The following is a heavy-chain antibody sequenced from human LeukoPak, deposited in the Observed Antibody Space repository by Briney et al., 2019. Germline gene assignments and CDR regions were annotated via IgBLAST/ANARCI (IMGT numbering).Heavy chain of an antibody. CDR1: GGTFSSYA. CDR3: ASYSGSSWYTASELDY. J-gene: IGHJ4*02. V-gene: IGHV1-69*04. Sequence: SVKVSCKASGGTFSSYAISWVRQAPGQGLEWMGRIIPILGIANYAQKFQGRVTITADKSTSTAYMELGSLRSEDTAVYYCASYSGSSWYTASELDYWGQGTLVTVSS. D-gene: IGHD6-13*01. CDR2: IIPILGIA.